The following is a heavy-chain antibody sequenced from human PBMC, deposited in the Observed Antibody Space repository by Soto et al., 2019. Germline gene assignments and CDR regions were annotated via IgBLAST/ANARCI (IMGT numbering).Heavy chain of an antibody. J-gene: IGHJ4*02. CDR2: ITRDGDRT. V-gene: IGHV3-23*01. CDR1: GFTFSSYA. Sequence: EVQLLESGGGLVQPGGSLRLSCAASGFTFSSYAMSWVRQAPGKGLEWVSSITRDGDRTYYADSVKVRFTISRDYSKSTLHLLMNSLRAEDTALYYCAKNYYFDSWGQGTLVTVSS. CDR3: AKNYYFDS.